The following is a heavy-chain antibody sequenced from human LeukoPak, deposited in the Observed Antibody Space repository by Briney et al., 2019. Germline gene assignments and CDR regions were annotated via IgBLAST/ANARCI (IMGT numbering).Heavy chain of an antibody. CDR1: GASISDNNW. D-gene: IGHD1-14*01. CDR2: VYRSGTT. V-gene: IGHV4-4*02. Sequence: KPSGTLSLTWVVSGASISDNNWWSWVRQPPGKGLEWIGEVYRSGTTNNNPSLQSRVTILVEKSKNQFSLKLSSVTAADTAMYYCARLVSGSPDYFDYWGQGSLVTVSS. J-gene: IGHJ4*02. CDR3: ARLVSGSPDYFDY.